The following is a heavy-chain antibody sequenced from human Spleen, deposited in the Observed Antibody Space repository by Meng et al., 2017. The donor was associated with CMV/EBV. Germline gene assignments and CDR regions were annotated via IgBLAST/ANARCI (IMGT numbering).Heavy chain of an antibody. J-gene: IGHJ6*02. CDR2: IYYSGST. Sequence: SETLSLTCTVSGGSISSSSYYWGWIRQPPGKGLEWIGSIYYSGSTYYNPSLKSRVTISVDTSKNQFSLKLSSVTAADTAVYYCAKDQWGSSSSLTGMDVWGQGTTVTVSS. CDR3: AKDQWGSSSSLTGMDV. CDR1: GGSISSSSYY. V-gene: IGHV4-39*07. D-gene: IGHD6-6*01.